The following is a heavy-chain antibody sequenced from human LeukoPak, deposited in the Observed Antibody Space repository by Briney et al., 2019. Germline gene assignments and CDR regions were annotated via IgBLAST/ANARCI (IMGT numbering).Heavy chain of an antibody. V-gene: IGHV3-33*01. J-gene: IGHJ3*02. CDR1: GFAFSSYG. D-gene: IGHD4-17*01. Sequence: GGSLRLSCAASGFAFSSYGMHWVRQAPGKGLEWVAVIWYDGSNKYYADSVKGRFTISRHNSKNTLYLQMNSLRAEDTAVYYCARDWVTIPQIWGQGTMVTVSS. CDR2: IWYDGSNK. CDR3: ARDWVTIPQI.